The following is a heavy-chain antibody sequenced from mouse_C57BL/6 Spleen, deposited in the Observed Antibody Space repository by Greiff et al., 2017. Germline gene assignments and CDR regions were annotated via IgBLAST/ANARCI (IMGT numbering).Heavy chain of an antibody. CDR1: GYTFTSYW. CDR3: ARVTTGTAY. D-gene: IGHD1-1*01. J-gene: IGHJ2*01. Sequence: VQLQQPGAELVRPGSSVKLSCKASGYTFTSYWMDWVKQRPGQGLEWIGNIYPSDSETHYNQKFKDKATLTVDKSSSTAYMQLSSLTSEDSAVYYCARVTTGTAYWGQGTTRTVSS. V-gene: IGHV1-61*01. CDR2: IYPSDSET.